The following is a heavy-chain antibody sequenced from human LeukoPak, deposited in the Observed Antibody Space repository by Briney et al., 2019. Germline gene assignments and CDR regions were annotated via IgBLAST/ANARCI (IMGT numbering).Heavy chain of an antibody. CDR3: ARNLVLGGSSSSLGY. CDR1: GFTFSSYS. CDR2: ITGSSRAI. D-gene: IGHD6-6*01. V-gene: IGHV3-48*01. J-gene: IGHJ4*02. Sequence: HGGSLRLSCAASGFTFSSYSMNWVRQAPGKGLEWISFITGSSRAIYYADSVKGRFTISRDNAKNSVFLQVKSLRADDTAIYYCARNLVLGGSSSSLGYWGQGTLVTVAS.